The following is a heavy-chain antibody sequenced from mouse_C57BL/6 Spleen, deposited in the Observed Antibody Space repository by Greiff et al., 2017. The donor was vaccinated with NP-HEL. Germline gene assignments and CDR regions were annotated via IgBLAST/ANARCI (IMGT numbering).Heavy chain of an antibody. V-gene: IGHV5-16*01. CDR3: ARDRYSNYFDY. J-gene: IGHJ2*01. D-gene: IGHD2-5*01. CDR2: INYDGSST. CDR1: GFTFSDYY. Sequence: DVKLVESEGGLVQPGSSMKLSCTASGFTFSDYYMAWVRQVPEKGLEWVANINYDGSSTYYLDSLKSRFIISRDNAKNILYLQMSSLKSEDTATYYCARDRYSNYFDYWGQGTTLTVSS.